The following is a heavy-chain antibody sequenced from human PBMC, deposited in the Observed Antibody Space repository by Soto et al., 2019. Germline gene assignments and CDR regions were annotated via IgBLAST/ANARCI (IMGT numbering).Heavy chain of an antibody. J-gene: IGHJ6*03. CDR2: MNPNSGNT. D-gene: IGHD1-1*01. CDR1: GYTFTSYD. Sequence: QVQLVQSGAEVKKPGASVKVSCKASGYTFTSYDINWVRQATGQGLEWMGWMNPNSGNTGYAQKFQGRVTMTRNNSISTAYMELSSLRSEDTAVYYCVGVQKSYYYYYMDVWGKGTTVTVSS. V-gene: IGHV1-8*01. CDR3: VGVQKSYYYYYMDV.